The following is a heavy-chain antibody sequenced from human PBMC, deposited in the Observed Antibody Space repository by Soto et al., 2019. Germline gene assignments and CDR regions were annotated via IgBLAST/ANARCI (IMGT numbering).Heavy chain of an antibody. D-gene: IGHD3-10*01. V-gene: IGHV1-69*13. CDR2: IIPIFGTA. CDR1: GGTFSSYA. CDR3: GANYYGSGSYYYYYGMDV. Sequence: SVKVSCKASGGTFSSYAISWVRQAPGQGLEWMGGIIPIFGTANYAQKFQGRVTIAADESTSTAYMELSSLRSEDTAVYYCGANYYGSGSYYYYYGMDVWGQGTTVTVSS. J-gene: IGHJ6*02.